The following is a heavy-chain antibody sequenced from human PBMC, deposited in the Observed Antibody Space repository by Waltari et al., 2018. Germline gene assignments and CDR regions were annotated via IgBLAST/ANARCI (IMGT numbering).Heavy chain of an antibody. V-gene: IGHV1-24*01. Sequence: QVQLVQSGAEVKKPGASVKVSCKVSGYTLTELSMHWVRQAPGQGLAWKGGFDPEDGETIYAQKFQGRVTMTEDTSTDTANMELSSLRSEDTAVYYCATLGDCSGGSCYNVGAWFDPWGQGTLVTVSS. J-gene: IGHJ5*02. CDR2: FDPEDGET. D-gene: IGHD2-15*01. CDR3: ATLGDCSGGSCYNVGAWFDP. CDR1: GYTLTELS.